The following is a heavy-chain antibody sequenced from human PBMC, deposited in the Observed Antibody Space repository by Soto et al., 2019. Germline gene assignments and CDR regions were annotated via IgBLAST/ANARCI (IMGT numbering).Heavy chain of an antibody. CDR3: AREDRDRETGLVPAAIDGMDV. Sequence: QVQLVQSGAEVKKPGSSVKVSCKASGGTFSRYSITWVRQAPGHGLEWIGGIIPIFGIPTYAQKFQGRVTITVDESTCTAYMELSSLRSDDTAVYYCAREDRDRETGLVPAAIDGMDVWGQGTTVTVSS. V-gene: IGHV1-69*12. D-gene: IGHD2-2*01. CDR2: IIPIFGIP. CDR1: GGTFSRYS. J-gene: IGHJ6*02.